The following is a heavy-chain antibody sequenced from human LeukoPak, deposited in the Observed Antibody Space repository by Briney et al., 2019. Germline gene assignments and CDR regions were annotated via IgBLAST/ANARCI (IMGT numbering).Heavy chain of an antibody. Sequence: SGPTLVKPTETLTLTCTFSGFSLNTGGVAVGWIRQPPGKGLEWIGSIYTSGSTYYNPSLKSRVTISLDKSRNHFSLNLESATAADTAVYFCARSASGTYSIRDWFDPWGQGTLVTVSS. CDR2: IYTSGST. V-gene: IGHV4-39*02. J-gene: IGHJ5*02. CDR3: ARSASGTYSIRDWFDP. D-gene: IGHD3-10*01. CDR1: GFSLNTGGVA.